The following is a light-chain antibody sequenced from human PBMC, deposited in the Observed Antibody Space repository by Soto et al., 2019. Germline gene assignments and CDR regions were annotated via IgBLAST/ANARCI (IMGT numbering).Light chain of an antibody. CDR3: QKYNSAPLT. CDR2: AAS. J-gene: IGKJ4*01. Sequence: DIQVTQSPSSLSASLGDRVTITCRAYPAIGVYLAWFQQQPGKVPKLLIYAASALQSGVPSRFSGSGSGTDFTLTISSLQPEDIATYYCQKYNSAPLTFGGGTKVEI. CDR1: PAIGVY. V-gene: IGKV1-27*01.